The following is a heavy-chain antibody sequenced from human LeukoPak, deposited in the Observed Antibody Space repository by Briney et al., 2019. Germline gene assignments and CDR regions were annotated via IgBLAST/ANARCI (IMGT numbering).Heavy chain of an antibody. D-gene: IGHD3-10*01. J-gene: IGHJ6*02. V-gene: IGHV1-2*02. CDR1: GYPFTGYY. CDR2: INPNSGFT. Sequence: ASVKVSCKASGYPFTGYYLHWVRQAPGQGLEWMGWINPNSGFTNYAQKFQGRVTMTRDTSISTAYMELSRLRSDDTAVYYCARIYPYYASGSNGMDVWGQGTTVTVSS. CDR3: ARIYPYYASGSNGMDV.